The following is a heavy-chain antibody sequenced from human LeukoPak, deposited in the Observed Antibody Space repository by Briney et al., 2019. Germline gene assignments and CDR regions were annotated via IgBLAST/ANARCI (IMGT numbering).Heavy chain of an antibody. J-gene: IGHJ4*02. D-gene: IGHD2-8*01. Sequence: GASVKVSCKASGYTFTSYDINWVRQATGQGLEWMGWMNPNSGNTDYAKKFQGRVTMTRNNSISTAYIELSSLRSEDTAVYYCSRFPYCTNGVCPPAWGQGTLVTVPS. CDR1: GYTFTSYD. V-gene: IGHV1-8*01. CDR2: MNPNSGNT. CDR3: SRFPYCTNGVCPPA.